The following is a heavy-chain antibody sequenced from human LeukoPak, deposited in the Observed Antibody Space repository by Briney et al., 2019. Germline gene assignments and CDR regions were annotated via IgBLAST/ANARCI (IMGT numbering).Heavy chain of an antibody. CDR2: ISAYNGNT. CDR1: GYTFTHYG. Sequence: ASVKVSCKASGYTFTHYGFRWVRQAPGQGLEWMGYISAYNGNTKFAQKFQGRVTMTTDTSTSTAYMELRSLTSDDTAVYYCARDGSSSGFDYWGQGTLVTVSS. V-gene: IGHV1-18*01. CDR3: ARDGSSSGFDY. D-gene: IGHD6-6*01. J-gene: IGHJ4*02.